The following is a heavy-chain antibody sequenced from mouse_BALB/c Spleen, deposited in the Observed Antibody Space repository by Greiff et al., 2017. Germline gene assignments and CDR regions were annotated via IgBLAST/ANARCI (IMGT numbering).Heavy chain of an antibody. Sequence: EVHLVESGGGLVQPKGSLKLSCAASGFTFNTYAMNWVRQAPGKGLEWVARIRSKSNNYATYYADSVKDRFTISRDDSQSMLYLQMNNLKTEDTAMYYCVSPLYYYGSSPYAMDYWGQGTSVTVSS. D-gene: IGHD1-1*01. CDR2: IRSKSNNYAT. J-gene: IGHJ4*01. CDR1: GFTFNTYA. V-gene: IGHV10-1*02. CDR3: VSPLYYYGSSPYAMDY.